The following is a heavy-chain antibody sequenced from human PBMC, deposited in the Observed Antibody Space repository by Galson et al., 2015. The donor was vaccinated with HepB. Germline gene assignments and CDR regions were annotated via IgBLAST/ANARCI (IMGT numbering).Heavy chain of an antibody. CDR2: ISYGGNNK. Sequence: SLRLSCAASGFIFSHFGMHWVRQAPGRGLEWVALISYGGNNKFYADSVKGRFTISRDNAKNSLYLQMNSLRDEDTAVYYCAREWNGFSWGQGTLVTVSS. J-gene: IGHJ5*02. V-gene: IGHV3-30*03. CDR1: GFIFSHFG. CDR3: AREWNGFS. D-gene: IGHD1-1*01.